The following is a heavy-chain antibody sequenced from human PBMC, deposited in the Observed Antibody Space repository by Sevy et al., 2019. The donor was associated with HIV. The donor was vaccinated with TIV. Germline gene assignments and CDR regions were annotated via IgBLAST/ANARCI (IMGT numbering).Heavy chain of an antibody. Sequence: SETLSLTCTVSGGSISSSGSYWGWIRQPPGKGLEWIGSMYYSGRTYHSPSLKTRITISVDTSKTQFSLRLSSVIAADTAVYYCARHRDYVTMVRGIDQWGQGTLVTVSS. V-gene: IGHV4-39*01. J-gene: IGHJ4*02. CDR3: ARHRDYVTMVRGIDQ. D-gene: IGHD3-10*01. CDR2: MYYSGRT. CDR1: GGSISSSGSY.